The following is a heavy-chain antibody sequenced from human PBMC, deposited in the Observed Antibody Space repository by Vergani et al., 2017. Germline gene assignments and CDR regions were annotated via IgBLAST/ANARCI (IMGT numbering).Heavy chain of an antibody. V-gene: IGHV3-33*01. J-gene: IGHJ6*03. CDR3: VREGSYCGSTTCRNPSYVYYYHMDV. D-gene: IGHD2-21*01. CDR2: IYYDGSKK. Sequence: QVPLVVSGGGVVQPGRSLRLSCTSSGFTFSTYAMHWVRQAPGTGLEWVAIIYYDGSKKYYADSVKGRFTISRDNSRNTLDLLMSSLRAEDTAIYYCVREGSYCGSTTCRNPSYVYYYHMDVWGEGTTVTVSS. CDR1: GFTFSTYA.